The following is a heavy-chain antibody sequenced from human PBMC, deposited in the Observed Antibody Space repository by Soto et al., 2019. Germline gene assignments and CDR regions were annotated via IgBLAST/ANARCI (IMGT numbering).Heavy chain of an antibody. J-gene: IGHJ4*02. CDR2: ISSSSSTI. CDR1: GFTFSSYS. V-gene: IGHV3-48*01. D-gene: IGHD3-16*02. Sequence: EVQLVESGGGLVQPGGSLRLSCAASGFTFSSYSMNWVRQAPGKGLEWVSYISSSSSTIYYADSVKGRFTISRDNAKNSLYLQMNGLRAEDTAVYYCARPILLGELSLGPFDYWGQGTLVTVSS. CDR3: ARPILLGELSLGPFDY.